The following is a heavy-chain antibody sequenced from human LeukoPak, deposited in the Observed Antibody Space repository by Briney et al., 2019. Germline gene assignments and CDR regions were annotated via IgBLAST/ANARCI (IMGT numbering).Heavy chain of an antibody. J-gene: IGHJ4*02. CDR1: GYTFTDYY. D-gene: IGHD2-15*01. Sequence: ASVKLSCNASGYTFTDYYMHWVRQAPGQGLEYMGWINPNSGDTNHAQNFQGRVTLTRDTSISTAYMELSSLRSDDSAVYYCAGEYCSGGSCRHCFDYWGQGTL. CDR3: AGEYCSGGSCRHCFDY. CDR2: INPNSGDT. V-gene: IGHV1-2*02.